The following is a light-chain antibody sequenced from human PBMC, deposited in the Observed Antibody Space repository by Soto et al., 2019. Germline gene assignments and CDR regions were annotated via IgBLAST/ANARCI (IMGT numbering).Light chain of an antibody. Sequence: EIVFTQSPPTLSLSPGERATLSCRAIQSISSFLAWYQQRPGQAPRLLISDGSNRATGIPARFSGSGSGTDFTLTITSLEPEDFAVYYCQQHYNWPRITFGQGTRLEIK. J-gene: IGKJ5*01. CDR1: QSISSF. CDR2: DGS. V-gene: IGKV3-11*01. CDR3: QQHYNWPRIT.